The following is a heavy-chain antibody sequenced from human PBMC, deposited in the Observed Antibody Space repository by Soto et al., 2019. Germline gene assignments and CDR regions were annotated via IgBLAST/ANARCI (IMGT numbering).Heavy chain of an antibody. D-gene: IGHD7-27*01. V-gene: IGHV1-58*01. CDR1: GFTFTSSA. CDR3: AADSGELGISAFDI. Sequence: ASVKVSCKASGFTFTSSAVQWVRQARGQRLEWIGWIVVGSGNTNYAQKFQERVTITRDMSTSTAYMELSSLRSEDTAVYYCAADSGELGISAFDIWGQGTMVTVSS. CDR2: IVVGSGNT. J-gene: IGHJ3*02.